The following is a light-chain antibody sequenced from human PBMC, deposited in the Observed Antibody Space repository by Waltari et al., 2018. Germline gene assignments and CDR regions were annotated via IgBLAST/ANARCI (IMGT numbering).Light chain of an antibody. CDR3: ASWDDSLNGHWV. CDR1: SPNIGSNV. V-gene: IGLV1-44*01. CDR2: RSD. Sequence: QSVLTQPPSASGAPGQRVTTPCSGSSPNIGSNVVNWYQQLPGKAPKLLIYRSDRRPSGVPVRFSGSKSDSSASLAIDGLHSEDEADYYCASWDDSLNGHWVFGGGTKVTVL. J-gene: IGLJ3*02.